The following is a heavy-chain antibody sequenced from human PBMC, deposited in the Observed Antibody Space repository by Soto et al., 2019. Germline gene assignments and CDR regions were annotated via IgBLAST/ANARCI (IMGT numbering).Heavy chain of an antibody. CDR1: GFTFSSYE. CDR2: ISSSGSTI. CDR3: ARDRRYTSIFFDY. J-gene: IGHJ4*02. Sequence: GGSLRLSCAASGFTFSSYEMNWVRQAPGKGLEWVSYISSSGSTIYYADSVKGRFTISRDNAKNSLYLQMNSLRDEDTAVYYCARDRRYTSIFFDYWGQGTLVTVSS. D-gene: IGHD3-3*02. V-gene: IGHV3-48*03.